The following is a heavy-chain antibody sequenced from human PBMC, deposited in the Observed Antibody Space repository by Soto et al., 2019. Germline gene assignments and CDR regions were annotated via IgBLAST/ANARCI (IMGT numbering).Heavy chain of an antibody. Sequence: QLQLQESGPGLMKPSETLSLTCSVSGGSISSNSYFWDWIRQSPGKGLEWIGSVHFRGSTYYNPSLKSRVTRSVDTSKNQFSLKLTSVTAADRAVYYCARRGPNNSYGYDHRLDPWGQGTLVTVSS. CDR3: ARRGPNNSYGYDHRLDP. J-gene: IGHJ5*02. CDR1: GGSISSNSYF. V-gene: IGHV4-39*01. D-gene: IGHD5-18*01. CDR2: VHFRGST.